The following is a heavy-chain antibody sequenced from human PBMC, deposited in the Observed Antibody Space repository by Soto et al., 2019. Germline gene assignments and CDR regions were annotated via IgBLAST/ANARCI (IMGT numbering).Heavy chain of an antibody. D-gene: IGHD3-22*01. Sequence: QVQLVQSGAEVKKPGSSVKVSCKTSGGTFSTHTISWVRQAPGQGLEWMGRIIPIFGTAKYAQNFQGRVTITAEESTNTSYMELSSLRSEDTAAYICARRLDYYESNPSRAYDSFEIWGQGTMVTVSS. CDR1: GGTFSTHT. CDR2: IIPIFGTA. J-gene: IGHJ3*02. CDR3: ARRLDYYESNPSRAYDSFEI. V-gene: IGHV1-69*18.